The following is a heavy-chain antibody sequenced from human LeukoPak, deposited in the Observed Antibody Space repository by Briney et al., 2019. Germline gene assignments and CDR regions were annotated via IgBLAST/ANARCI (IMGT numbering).Heavy chain of an antibody. V-gene: IGHV3-9*03. J-gene: IGHJ4*02. CDR3: AKGGCSSITCYTNC. D-gene: IGHD2-2*02. CDR2: ISWNSGNI. Sequence: GRSLRLSCAASGFTFADYGMHWVRQAPGKGLEWVSSISWNSGNIAYADSAKGRFTISRDNARNSLYLQMNSLRAEDMALYYCAKGGCSSITCYTNCWGQGTLVTVSS. CDR1: GFTFADYG.